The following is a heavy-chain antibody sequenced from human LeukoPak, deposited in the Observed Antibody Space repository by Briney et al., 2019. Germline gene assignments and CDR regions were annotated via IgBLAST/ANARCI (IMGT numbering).Heavy chain of an antibody. CDR2: IWYDGSNK. J-gene: IGHJ3*02. CDR3: ARAPDSYGYDAFDI. Sequence: PGGSLRLSCAASGFTFSSYAMHWVRQAPGKGLEWVALIWYDGSNKYYADSVKGRFTISRENPKNTVYLQMTSLRAENTAMYYCARAPDSYGYDAFDIWGQGTMVTVSS. D-gene: IGHD5-18*01. V-gene: IGHV3-33*01. CDR1: GFTFSSYA.